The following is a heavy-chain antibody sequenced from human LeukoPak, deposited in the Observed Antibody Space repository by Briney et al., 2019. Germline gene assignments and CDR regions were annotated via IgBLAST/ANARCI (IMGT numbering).Heavy chain of an antibody. CDR1: GDSVSSNSAT. CDR3: ARGGNFDY. J-gene: IGHJ4*02. Sequence: SQTLSLTCAISGDSVSSNSATWNWIRQSPSRGLECLGRTYYRSKWYTDYAVSVKSRITISPDTSKNHISLQLNSVTPEDTAVYYCARGGNFDYWGQGTLVTVFS. CDR2: TYYRSKWYT. V-gene: IGHV6-1*01. D-gene: IGHD3-16*01.